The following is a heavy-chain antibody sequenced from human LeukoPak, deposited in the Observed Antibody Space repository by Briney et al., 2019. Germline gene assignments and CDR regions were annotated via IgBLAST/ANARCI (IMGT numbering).Heavy chain of an antibody. CDR1: GFTVSSYS. J-gene: IGHJ4*02. CDR2: ISSSSSYI. CDR3: ARDRAVGAKIDY. Sequence: PGGSLRLSCAASGFTVSSYSMNWVRQAPGKGLEWVSSISSSSSYIYYADSVKGRSTISRDNAKNSLYLQMNSLRAEDTAVYYCARDRAVGAKIDYWGQGTLVTVSS. D-gene: IGHD1-26*01. V-gene: IGHV3-21*01.